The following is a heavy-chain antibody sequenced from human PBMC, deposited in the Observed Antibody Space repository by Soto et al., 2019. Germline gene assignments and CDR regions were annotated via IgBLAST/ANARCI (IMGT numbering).Heavy chain of an antibody. CDR2: ISYDGSNK. J-gene: IGHJ6*02. D-gene: IGHD3-3*01. Sequence: GGSLRLSCAASGFTFSSYAMHWVRQAPGKGLEWVAVISYDGSNKYYADSVKGRFTISRDNSKNTLYLQISGLTFEDTAFYYCAVSLYGVVLHYYYRMDVWGPGASVTVSS. CDR3: AVSLYGVVLHYYYRMDV. V-gene: IGHV3-30-3*01. CDR1: GFTFSSYA.